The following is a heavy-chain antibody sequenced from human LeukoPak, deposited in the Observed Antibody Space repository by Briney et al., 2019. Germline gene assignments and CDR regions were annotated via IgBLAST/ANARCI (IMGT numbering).Heavy chain of an antibody. CDR3: AKDFRSYGGNASPTTAFDY. J-gene: IGHJ4*02. V-gene: IGHV3-9*01. CDR1: GFSFDNYA. D-gene: IGHD4-23*01. CDR2: ISWNSGTF. Sequence: GGSLRLSCAASGFSFDNYAMHWVRQAPGKGLEWVSGISWNSGTFGYADSVKGRFTISRDNARNSLYLQMNSLRPEDTALYFCAKDFRSYGGNASPTTAFDYWGQGALVTVSS.